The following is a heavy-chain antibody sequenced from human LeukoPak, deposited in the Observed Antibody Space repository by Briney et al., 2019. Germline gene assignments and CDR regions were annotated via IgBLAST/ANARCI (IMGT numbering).Heavy chain of an antibody. D-gene: IGHD2-2*01. V-gene: IGHV4-59*10. CDR3: ARWCSSSSCYGGYDY. CDR2: IDGSGNT. J-gene: IGHJ4*02. CDR1: GASISSSH. Sequence: PSETLSLTCDVSGASISSSHWTWIRQPAGKGLEWIGRIDGSGNTIYSPSLKNRVTMSVDTSKKQFSLKLGSVTAADTAFYYCARWCSSSSCYGGYDYWGQGTPVTVSS.